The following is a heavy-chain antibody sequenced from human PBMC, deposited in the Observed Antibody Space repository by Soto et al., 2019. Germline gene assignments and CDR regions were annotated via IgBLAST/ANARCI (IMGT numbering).Heavy chain of an antibody. CDR1: GFTFSRYG. V-gene: IGHV3-30*18. J-gene: IGHJ4*02. CDR3: TNDLSKLEFDY. Sequence: HLGGSLRLSCAACGFTFSRYGMHWVRQALGKGLAWVAVISYDGSNKYYADSVKGRFTISRDNSTNTLYLQMNRLTADDTDVYYCTNDLSKLEFDYWGQTTLVTVS. CDR2: ISYDGSNK.